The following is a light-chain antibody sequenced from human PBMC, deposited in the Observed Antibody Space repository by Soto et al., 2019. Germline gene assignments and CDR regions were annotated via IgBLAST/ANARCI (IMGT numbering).Light chain of an antibody. CDR2: GAS. CDR3: QHFGGTTFT. V-gene: IGKV3-20*01. CDR1: QSVSSSY. J-gene: IGKJ5*01. Sequence: EIVFTQSPANLSLSPGEGATLSCMASQSVSSSYIAWYQQRPGQTPSLLIYGASTRATGIPDRFSGSGSGTHFTLTISRLEPGDFAVYYCQHFGGTTFTFGQGTRLEIK.